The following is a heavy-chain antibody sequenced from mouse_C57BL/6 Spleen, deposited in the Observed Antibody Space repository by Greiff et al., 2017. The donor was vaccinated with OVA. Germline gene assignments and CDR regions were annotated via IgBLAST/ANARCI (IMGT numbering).Heavy chain of an antibody. J-gene: IGHJ3*01. CDR3: ARGSSWFAY. CDR2: ISDGGSYT. V-gene: IGHV5-4*03. CDR1: GFTFSSYA. Sequence: EVKLMESGGGLVKPGGSLTLSCAASGFTFSSYAMSWVRPTPETRLEWVATISDGGSYTYYPDNVKGRFTISRDNAKNNLYLQMSHLKSEDTAMYYCARGSSWFAYWGQGTLVTVSA.